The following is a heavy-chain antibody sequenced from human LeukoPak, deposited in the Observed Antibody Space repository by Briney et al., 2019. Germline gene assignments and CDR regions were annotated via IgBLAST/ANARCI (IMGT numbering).Heavy chain of an antibody. J-gene: IGHJ4*02. CDR3: ARGAARGSIAF. CDR2: IYYSGST. CDR1: GGSISSYY. Sequence: PSETLSLTCTVSGGSISSYYWSWIRQPPGKGLEWIGYIYYSGSTNYNPSLKSRVTISVDTSKNQFSLKLSSVTAADTAVYYCARGAARGSIAFWGQGTLVTVSS. D-gene: IGHD1-26*01. V-gene: IGHV4-59*01.